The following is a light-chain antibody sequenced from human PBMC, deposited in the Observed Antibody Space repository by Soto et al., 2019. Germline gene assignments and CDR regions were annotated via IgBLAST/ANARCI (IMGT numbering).Light chain of an antibody. V-gene: IGKV1-5*03. J-gene: IGKJ4*02. CDR1: QSISTW. CDR3: QQYNTYPLT. Sequence: DIQMTQSPSTLSASVGDRVTITCRASQSISTWLAWYQQKPGKDPKLLIYKASSLESGVPSTFIGSGSGTEFTLTISSLQPDDFATYYCQQYNTYPLTFGGGTTLEIK. CDR2: KAS.